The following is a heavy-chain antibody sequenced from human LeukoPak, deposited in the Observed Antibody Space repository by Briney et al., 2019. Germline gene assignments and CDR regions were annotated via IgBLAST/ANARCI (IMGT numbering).Heavy chain of an antibody. CDR2: IYYNSDT. J-gene: IGHJ6*03. CDR3: ARTTEGGYSYGYFYYYYMDA. V-gene: IGHV4-59*01. Sequence: PSETLSLTCTVFDGSLNNYYWNWIRQPPGKGLEWIGGIYYNSDTNYNPSLNSRVAISIDTPKNQFSLKLNSLTAADTALYYCARTTEGGYSYGYFYYYYMDAWGKGTTVTISS. D-gene: IGHD5-18*01. CDR1: DGSLNNYY.